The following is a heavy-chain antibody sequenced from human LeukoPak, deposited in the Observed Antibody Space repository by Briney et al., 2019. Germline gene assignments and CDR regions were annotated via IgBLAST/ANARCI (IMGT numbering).Heavy chain of an antibody. Sequence: PGGSQRLSCSASGFTFSRYAMHWVRQAPGKGLEYVSAISSNGGSTYYADPVKGRFTISRDNSKNTLYLQMSSLRAEDTAVYYCVKDGSGSYYTYYFDYWGQGTLVTVSS. D-gene: IGHD3-10*01. CDR2: ISSNGGST. CDR3: VKDGSGSYYTYYFDY. J-gene: IGHJ4*02. V-gene: IGHV3-64D*06. CDR1: GFTFSRYA.